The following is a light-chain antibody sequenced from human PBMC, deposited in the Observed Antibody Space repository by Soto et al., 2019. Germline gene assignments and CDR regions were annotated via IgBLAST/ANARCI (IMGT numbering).Light chain of an antibody. CDR1: SGHSSYA. CDR2: LNTDGSP. V-gene: IGLV4-69*01. Sequence: QPVLTQSPSASASLGASVKLTCTLSSGHSSYAITWHQQQPEKGPRYLMKLNTDGSPSKGDGIPDRFSGSISGTERYLTSSGLQSEDEADYYCQTWGPGIVVFGGGTKLTVL. CDR3: QTWGPGIVV. J-gene: IGLJ3*02.